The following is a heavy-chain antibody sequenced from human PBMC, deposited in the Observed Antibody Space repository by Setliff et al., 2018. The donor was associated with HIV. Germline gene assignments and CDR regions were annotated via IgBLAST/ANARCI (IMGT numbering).Heavy chain of an antibody. D-gene: IGHD3-16*01. Sequence: PSETLSLTCAVYGGSFSVYYWSWIRQAPGKGLEWIGSVSYTGSTSYNPSLRSRVTISVDTSRNQFSLKVTSVSAADTAVYYCARGTEVGATGFWGQGTLVTVSS. CDR3: ARGTEVGATGF. CDR2: VSYTGST. CDR1: GGSFSVYY. J-gene: IGHJ4*02. V-gene: IGHV4-34*01.